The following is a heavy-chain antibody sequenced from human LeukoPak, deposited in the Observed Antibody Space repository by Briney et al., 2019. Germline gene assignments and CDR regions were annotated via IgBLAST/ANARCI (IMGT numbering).Heavy chain of an antibody. CDR3: ANDGAYYDSSTDAFDI. V-gene: IGHV3-23*01. J-gene: IGHJ3*02. Sequence: GGSLRLSCAASGFTFSSYAMTWVRQAPGKGLEWVSSISGSGDRTYYADSVKGRFIISRDNSKNTLYLQMNSLRAEDTAVYYCANDGAYYDSSTDAFDIWGQGTMVTVSS. CDR2: ISGSGDRT. D-gene: IGHD3-22*01. CDR1: GFTFSSYA.